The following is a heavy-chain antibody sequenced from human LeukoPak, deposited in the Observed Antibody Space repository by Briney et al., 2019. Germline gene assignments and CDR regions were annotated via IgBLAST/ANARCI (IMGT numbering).Heavy chain of an antibody. V-gene: IGHV3-30-3*01. J-gene: IGHJ4*02. CDR2: ISYDGSNK. D-gene: IGHD6-13*01. CDR3: ARDVAAAGTLDY. Sequence: GGSLRLSCAASGFTFSSYAMHWVRQAPGKGLEWVAVISYDGSNKYYADSVKGRFTISRDNSKNTLYLQMNSLRAEDTAVYYCARDVAAAGTLDYWGRGTLVTVSS. CDR1: GFTFSSYA.